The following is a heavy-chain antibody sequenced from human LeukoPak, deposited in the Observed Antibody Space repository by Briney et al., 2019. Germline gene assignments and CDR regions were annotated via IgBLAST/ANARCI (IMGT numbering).Heavy chain of an antibody. J-gene: IGHJ5*02. CDR3: ARLPTYYYDSSGYALFDP. CDR2: IYPGDSDT. CDR1: GYSFTSYW. V-gene: IGHV5-51*01. D-gene: IGHD3-22*01. Sequence: GESLKISCKGSGYSFTSYWIGWVRQMPGKGLEWMGIIYPGDSDTRYSPSFQGQVTISADRSISTAYLQWSSLKASDTAMYYCARLPTYYYDSSGYALFDPWGQGTLVTVSS.